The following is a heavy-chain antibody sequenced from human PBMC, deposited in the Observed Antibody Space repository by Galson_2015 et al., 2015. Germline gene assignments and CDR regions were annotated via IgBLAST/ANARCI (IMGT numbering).Heavy chain of an antibody. CDR3: ASQYCSSTSCYSSYYGMDV. Sequence: SVKVSCKASGGTFSSYAISWVRQAPGQGLEWMGGIIPIFGTANYAQKFQGRVTITADESTSTAYMELSSLRSEDTAVYYCASQYCSSTSCYSSYYGMDVWGQGTTVTVSS. CDR1: GGTFSSYA. D-gene: IGHD2-2*02. V-gene: IGHV1-69*13. CDR2: IIPIFGTA. J-gene: IGHJ6*02.